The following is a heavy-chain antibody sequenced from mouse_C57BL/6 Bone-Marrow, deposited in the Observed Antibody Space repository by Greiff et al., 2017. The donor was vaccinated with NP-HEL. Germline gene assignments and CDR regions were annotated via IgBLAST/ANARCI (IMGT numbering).Heavy chain of an antibody. V-gene: IGHV5-6*01. D-gene: IGHD1-1*01. CDR2: ISSGGSYT. Sequence: EVQGVESGGDLVKPGGSLKLSCAASGFTFSSYGMSWVRQTPDKRLEWVATISSGGSYTYYPDSVKGRCTISRDNAKNTLYMQMSSLKSEDTAMYYCARPDYYGSSWGFAYWGQGTLVTVSA. J-gene: IGHJ3*01. CDR3: ARPDYYGSSWGFAY. CDR1: GFTFSSYG.